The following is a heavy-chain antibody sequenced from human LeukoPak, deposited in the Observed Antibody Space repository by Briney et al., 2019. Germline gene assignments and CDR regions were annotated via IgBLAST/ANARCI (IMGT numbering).Heavy chain of an antibody. CDR3: ARGGGRPTYYDYVWGSYRSYYFDY. V-gene: IGHV3-7*01. J-gene: IGHJ4*02. D-gene: IGHD3-16*02. Sequence: AGGSLRLSCAASGFTFSSYWMSWVRQAPGKGLEWGANIKQDGREKYYVDSVKGRFTISRDNANNSLYLPMYSLSDEDTAVYYCARGGGRPTYYDYVWGSYRSYYFDYWGQGTLVTVSS. CDR2: IKQDGREK. CDR1: GFTFSSYW.